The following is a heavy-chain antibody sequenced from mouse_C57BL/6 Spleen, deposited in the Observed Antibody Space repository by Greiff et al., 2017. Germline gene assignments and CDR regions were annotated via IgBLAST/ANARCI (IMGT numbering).Heavy chain of an antibody. J-gene: IGHJ2*01. Sequence: DVKLVESGAELVRPGASVKLSCTASGFNIKDYYMHWVKQRPEQGLEWIGRIDPEDGDTEYAPKFQGKATMTADTSSNTAYLQLSSLTSEDTAVYYCTSDYYGSSHYFDYWGQGTTLTVSS. D-gene: IGHD1-1*01. CDR3: TSDYYGSSHYFDY. CDR1: GFNIKDYY. V-gene: IGHV14-1*01. CDR2: IDPEDGDT.